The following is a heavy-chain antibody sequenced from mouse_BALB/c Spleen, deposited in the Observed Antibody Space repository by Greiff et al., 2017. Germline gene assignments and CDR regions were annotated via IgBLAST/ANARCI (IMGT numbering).Heavy chain of an antibody. Sequence: EVQLVESGGDLVKPGGSLTLSCAASGFTFSSYGVSWVRQTPDKRLEWVATISSGGSYTYYPDSVKGRFTISRDNAKNTLYLQMSSLKSEDTAMYYCARHQGSFAYWGQGTLVTVSA. V-gene: IGHV5-6*01. CDR2: ISSGGSYT. D-gene: IGHD1-1*01. CDR1: GFTFSSYG. J-gene: IGHJ3*01. CDR3: ARHQGSFAY.